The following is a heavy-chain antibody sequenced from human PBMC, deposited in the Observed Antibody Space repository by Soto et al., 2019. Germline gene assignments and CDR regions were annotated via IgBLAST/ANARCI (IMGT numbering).Heavy chain of an antibody. CDR2: RSTYSGNT. Sequence: QVQLVQSGDEVRKPGSSVKVSCKASGYIFVNYGIAWVRQAPEQGLEWMGWRSTYSGNTHYASKVQGRLNMTTDTPTSTAYTELGRLTSDDRAVYYWAMVDNFVTPTAQDVWGQGTTVTLSS. CDR3: AMVDNFVTPTAQDV. J-gene: IGHJ6*02. V-gene: IGHV1-18*01. CDR1: GYIFVNYG. D-gene: IGHD5-12*01.